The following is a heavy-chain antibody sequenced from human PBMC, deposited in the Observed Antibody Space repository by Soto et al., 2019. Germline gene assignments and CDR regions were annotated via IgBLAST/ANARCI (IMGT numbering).Heavy chain of an antibody. D-gene: IGHD2-2*01. Sequence: QVQLQQSGPGLVKPSGTLSLTCFVSGDSINNTYWWSWVRQAPEKGLEWIGEIYPTGGRSYMPSLRGRITLSVDTSRNQFSLSLTSVTAADAAVYYCARAVYCTTANCWDDFHYYNIDVWGQGTAVTVSS. CDR3: ARAVYCTTANCWDDFHYYNIDV. J-gene: IGHJ6*02. CDR1: GDSINNTYW. CDR2: IYPTGGR. V-gene: IGHV4-4*02.